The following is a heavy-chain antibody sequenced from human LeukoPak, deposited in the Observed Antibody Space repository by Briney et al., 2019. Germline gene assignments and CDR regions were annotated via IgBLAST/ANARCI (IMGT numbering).Heavy chain of an antibody. CDR2: IYYTGRP. CDR3: ARHASWFDP. CDR1: GDSISRDTYY. V-gene: IGHV4-39*01. Sequence: PSETLSLTCTVSGDSISRDTYYWGWIRQPPGKGLEWIGSIYYTGRPYDNPSIKSRVTISIDTSKNQVSLNLRSVTVADTAMYYCARHASWFDPWGQGTLVIVSS. J-gene: IGHJ5*01.